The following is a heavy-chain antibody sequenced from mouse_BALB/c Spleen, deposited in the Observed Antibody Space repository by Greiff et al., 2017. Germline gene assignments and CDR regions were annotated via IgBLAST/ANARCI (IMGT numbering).Heavy chain of an antibody. CDR3: ARSPFYYYGSSYDWYFDV. D-gene: IGHD1-1*01. CDR2: ISSGSSTI. CDR1: GFTFSSFG. Sequence: EVKLMESGGGLVQPGGSRKLSCAASGFTFSSFGMHWVRQAPEKGLEWVAYISSGSSTIYYADTVKGRFTISRDNPKNTLFLQMTSLRSEDTAMYYCARSPFYYYGSSYDWYFDVWGAGTTVTVSS. J-gene: IGHJ1*01. V-gene: IGHV5-17*02.